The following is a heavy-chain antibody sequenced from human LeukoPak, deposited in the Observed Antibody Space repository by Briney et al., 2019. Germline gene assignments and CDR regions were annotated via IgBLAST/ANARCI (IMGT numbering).Heavy chain of an antibody. D-gene: IGHD3-10*01. CDR3: ARDRQGASGSYRFDY. J-gene: IGHJ4*02. CDR1: GGTFSSYA. V-gene: IGHV1-18*01. Sequence: ASVKVSCKASGGTFSSYAISWVRQAPGQGLEWMGWISPYNGNTNYEQKFQGRVTMTTDTSTSAVYMELRSLRSDDTAIYYCARDRQGASGSYRFDYWGQGSLVTVSS. CDR2: ISPYNGNT.